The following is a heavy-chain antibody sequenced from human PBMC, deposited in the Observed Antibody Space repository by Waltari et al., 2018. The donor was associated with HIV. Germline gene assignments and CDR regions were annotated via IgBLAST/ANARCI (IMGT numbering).Heavy chain of an antibody. CDR1: GFIFSSYW. V-gene: IGHV3-74*01. J-gene: IGHJ6*02. D-gene: IGHD6-13*01. CDR3: ASGYSSSWRSDYYYYGMDV. CDR2: INRGGGST. Sequence: EVQLVESGGGLVQPGGSLRLSCAASGFIFSSYWMHWVRQAPGKGLVWVSRINRGGGSTSYADSVKGRFTSSRDNAKNTLYLQMNSLRAEDTAVYYCASGYSSSWRSDYYYYGMDVWGQGTTVTVSS.